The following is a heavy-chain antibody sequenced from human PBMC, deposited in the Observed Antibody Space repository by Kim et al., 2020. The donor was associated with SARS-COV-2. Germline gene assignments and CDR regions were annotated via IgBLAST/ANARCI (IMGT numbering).Heavy chain of an antibody. CDR3: AREPYGSGSFYLNKYWYF. V-gene: IGHV3-53*04. D-gene: IGHD3-10*01. Sequence: GGSLRLSCTASGFTVSSNYMSWVRQAPGKGLECVSVIYGDGSTYYADSVKGRFTISRRNSKNTLYLQMHSLRAADTAVFYCAREPYGSGSFYLNKYWYF. CDR2: IYGDGST. CDR1: GFTVSSNY. J-gene: IGHJ2*01.